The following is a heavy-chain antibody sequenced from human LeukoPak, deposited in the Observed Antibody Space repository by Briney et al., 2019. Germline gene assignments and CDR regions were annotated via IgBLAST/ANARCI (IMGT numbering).Heavy chain of an antibody. J-gene: IGHJ4*02. CDR3: ERGINGPVD. Sequence: GGSLRLSCAASGFTFSSFWMHWVRQAPGKGLAWVSRLNTDGSYTSYADSVKGRFTISRDNAKNTLYLHMNSLRAEDTAVYYCERGINGPVDWGQGTLVTVSS. D-gene: IGHD5-24*01. CDR1: GFTFSSFW. CDR2: LNTDGSYT. V-gene: IGHV3-74*01.